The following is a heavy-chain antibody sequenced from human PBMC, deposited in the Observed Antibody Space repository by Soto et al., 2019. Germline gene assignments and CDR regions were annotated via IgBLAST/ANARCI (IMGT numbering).Heavy chain of an antibody. CDR1: GYSVSSNSAA. D-gene: IGHD3-22*01. J-gene: IGHJ6*02. Sequence: SQTLSLTCAISGYSVSSNSAAWNWIRQSPSRGHEWLGRTYYRSKWYNDYAVSVKSRITINPDTSKNQFSLQLNSVTPEDTAVYYGARDLYTGDSSGYPYYYYGLGVWGQGTTVTVSS. CDR2: TYYRSKWYN. V-gene: IGHV6-1*01. CDR3: ARDLYTGDSSGYPYYYYGLGV.